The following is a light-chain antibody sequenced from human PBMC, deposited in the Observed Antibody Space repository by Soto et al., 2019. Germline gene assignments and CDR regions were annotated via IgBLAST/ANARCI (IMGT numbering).Light chain of an antibody. CDR3: CSWAGSSSWV. V-gene: IGLV2-23*01. Sequence: QSALTQPASVSGSPGQSITISCTGTSSDVGGYNFVSWFQQHPGKVPKLMIYECDKRPSGVSNRFSGSKSGNTASLTISGRQAEDEAEYYCCSWAGSSSWVFGGGTKVTVL. CDR1: SSDVGGYNF. CDR2: ECD. J-gene: IGLJ3*02.